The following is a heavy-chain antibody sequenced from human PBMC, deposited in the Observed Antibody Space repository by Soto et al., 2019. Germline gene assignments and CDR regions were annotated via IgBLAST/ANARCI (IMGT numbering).Heavy chain of an antibody. CDR2: INPIFGTE. Sequence: SVKVSCKSSGYTFSGYDMRWVRQAPGQGLEWMGGINPIFGTENYAQKFQGRVTITEDASTSTAYMELSSLRSEDTAVYYCPVQARIFGSPDGWFDPWGQGTLVTVSS. V-gene: IGHV1-69*13. J-gene: IGHJ5*02. D-gene: IGHD3-10*01. CDR3: PVQARIFGSPDGWFDP. CDR1: GYTFSGYD.